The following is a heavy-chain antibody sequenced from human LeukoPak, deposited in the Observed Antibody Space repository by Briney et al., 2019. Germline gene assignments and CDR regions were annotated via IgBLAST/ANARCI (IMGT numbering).Heavy chain of an antibody. Sequence: GGSLRLSCAASGFTFSSYSINWVRQAPGKGLEWVSSISSSSSFISYADSVKGRFTISRDNAKNSVFLQMNSLRAEDTAVYYCARDLEDSSPFGAFDMWGQGTMVTVSS. J-gene: IGHJ3*02. CDR2: ISSSSSFI. V-gene: IGHV3-21*01. CDR1: GFTFSSYS. CDR3: ARDLEDSSPFGAFDM. D-gene: IGHD3-22*01.